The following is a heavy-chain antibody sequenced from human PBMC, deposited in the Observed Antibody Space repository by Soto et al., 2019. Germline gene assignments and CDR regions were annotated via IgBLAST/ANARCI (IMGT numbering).Heavy chain of an antibody. CDR3: ARVFWEYCSGGSCYYPLDY. V-gene: IGHV4-59*01. D-gene: IGHD2-15*01. CDR1: GGSISSDY. CDR2: IYYSGST. J-gene: IGHJ4*02. Sequence: SETLSLNCTVCGGSISSDYWSWFRQPPGKGLEWIEYIYYSGSTNYNPSLKSRVTISVDTSKNQFSLKLSSVTAADTAVYYCARVFWEYCSGGSCYYPLDYCGQGTLVTVSS.